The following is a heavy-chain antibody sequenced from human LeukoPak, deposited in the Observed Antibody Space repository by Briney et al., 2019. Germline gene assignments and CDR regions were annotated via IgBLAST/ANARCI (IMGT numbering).Heavy chain of an antibody. CDR2: IYYSGST. CDR1: GGSVSSGSYY. Sequence: KPSETLSLTCTVSGGSVSSGSYYWNWIRQPPGKGLEWIGYIYYSGSTYYNPSLKSRVTISVDTSKNQFSLKLSSVTAADTAVYYCARRRVLMVYAHDAFDIWGQGTMVTVSS. D-gene: IGHD2-8*01. CDR3: ARRRVLMVYAHDAFDI. V-gene: IGHV4-61*01. J-gene: IGHJ3*02.